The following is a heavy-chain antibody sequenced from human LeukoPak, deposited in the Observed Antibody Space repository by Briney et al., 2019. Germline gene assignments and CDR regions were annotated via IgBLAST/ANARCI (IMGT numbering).Heavy chain of an antibody. CDR1: GYTFTGYY. V-gene: IGHV1-2*02. D-gene: IGHD3-10*01. CDR3: ARSMVRGVIYWFDP. Sequence: ASVKVSCKASGYTFTGYYMHWVRQAPGQGLEWMGWINPNSGGTNYAQKFQGRVTMTRDTSISIAYMELSRLRSDDTAVYYCARSMVRGVIYWFDPWGQGTLVTVSS. J-gene: IGHJ5*02. CDR2: INPNSGGT.